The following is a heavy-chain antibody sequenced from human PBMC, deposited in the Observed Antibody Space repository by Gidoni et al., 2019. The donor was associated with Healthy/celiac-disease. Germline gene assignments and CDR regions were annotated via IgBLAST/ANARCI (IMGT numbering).Heavy chain of an antibody. CDR3: AKDRGVRWLQLRGPRDAFDI. CDR1: GFTFSSYA. V-gene: IGHV3-23*01. CDR2: ISGSGGST. D-gene: IGHD5-12*01. J-gene: IGHJ3*02. Sequence: EVQLLESGGGLVQPGGSLRLSCAASGFTFSSYAMSWVRQAPGKGLEWVSAISGSGGSTYYADSVKGRFTISRDNSKNTLYLQMNSLRAEDTAVYYCAKDRGVRWLQLRGPRDAFDIWGQGTMVTVSS.